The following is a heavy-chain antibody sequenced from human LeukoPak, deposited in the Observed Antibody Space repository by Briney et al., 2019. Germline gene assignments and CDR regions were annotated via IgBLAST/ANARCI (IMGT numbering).Heavy chain of an antibody. Sequence: GRSLRLSCAASGFTLSSYAMRWVRQAPGKGLEWVAVISYDGSNKYYADSVKGRFTISRDNSQNTLYLQMNSLRAEDTAVYYCARDVRYYGSGTYYNVDYFDYWGQGTLVTVSS. CDR2: ISYDGSNK. CDR1: GFTLSSYA. CDR3: ARDVRYYGSGTYYNVDYFDY. J-gene: IGHJ4*02. D-gene: IGHD3-10*01. V-gene: IGHV3-30*04.